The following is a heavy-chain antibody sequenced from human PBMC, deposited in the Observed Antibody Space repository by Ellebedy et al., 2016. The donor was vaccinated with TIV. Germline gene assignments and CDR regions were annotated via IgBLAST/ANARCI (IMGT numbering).Heavy chain of an antibody. V-gene: IGHV4-34*01. D-gene: IGHD3-10*01. CDR2: INHSGST. Sequence: SETLSLXXSVSGGSITSAGYNWAWIRQHPGRGLEWIGEINHSGSTNYNPSLKSRVTISVDTSKNQFSLKLSSVTAADTAVYYCARARLRITMVRGVRQQYYFDYWGQGTLVTVSS. CDR1: GGSITSAGYN. J-gene: IGHJ4*02. CDR3: ARARLRITMVRGVRQQYYFDY.